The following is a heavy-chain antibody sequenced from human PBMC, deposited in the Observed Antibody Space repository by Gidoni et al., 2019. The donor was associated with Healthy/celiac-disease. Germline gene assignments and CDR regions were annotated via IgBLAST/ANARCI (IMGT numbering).Heavy chain of an antibody. V-gene: IGHV1-58*02. D-gene: IGHD3-10*01. CDR2: IVVGSGNT. J-gene: IGHJ6*03. Sequence: QIQLVQSGPEVKKPWTSVKVYCKASGFTFTSSAMQWVRPARGQRLEWIGWIVVGSGNTNYAQKFQERVTITRDMSTSTAYMEMSSLSSEDTAVYYCAADTGYYYGSGSYYYMDVWGKGTTVTVSS. CDR3: AADTGYYYGSGSYYYMDV. CDR1: GFTFTSSA.